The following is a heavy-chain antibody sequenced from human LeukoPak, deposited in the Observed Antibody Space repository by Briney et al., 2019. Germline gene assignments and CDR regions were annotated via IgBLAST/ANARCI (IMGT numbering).Heavy chain of an antibody. V-gene: IGHV4-61*09. Sequence: SQTLSLTCTVSGGSVSTGSYYWSWIRQPAGRGLEWIGHIHTSGTINYNASLKSRVRISVETSKNQFSLKLSSVTAADTAVYYCARDRSGFDYWGQGTLVTVSS. CDR3: ARDRSGFDY. J-gene: IGHJ4*02. D-gene: IGHD2-15*01. CDR2: IHTSGTI. CDR1: GGSVSTGSYY.